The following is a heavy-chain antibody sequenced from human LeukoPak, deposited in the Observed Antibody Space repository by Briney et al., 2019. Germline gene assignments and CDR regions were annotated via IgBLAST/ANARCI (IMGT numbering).Heavy chain of an antibody. CDR3: ATGNPEWFDP. Sequence: ASVKVSCKASGYTFIGYYMHWVRQAPGKGLEWMGGFDPEDGETIYAQKFQGRVTMTEDTSTDTAYMELSSLRSEDTAVYYCATGNPEWFDPWGQGTLVTVSS. J-gene: IGHJ5*02. V-gene: IGHV1-24*01. CDR2: FDPEDGET. CDR1: GYTFIGYY.